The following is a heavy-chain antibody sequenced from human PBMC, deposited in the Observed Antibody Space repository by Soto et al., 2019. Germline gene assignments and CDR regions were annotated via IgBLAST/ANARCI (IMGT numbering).Heavy chain of an antibody. J-gene: IGHJ5*02. CDR1: GCSISSSSYY. V-gene: IGHV4-39*01. D-gene: IGHD3-22*01. CDR3: ARPQRRYESSRYYA. Sequence: QLQLQESGPGLVKPSETLSLTCSVSGCSISSSSYYWVWIRQPPGKGLEWIGTIYYSGSTYYNPSLKSPVTIAVDTYNNQFSLKLSSVTAADTAVYDCARPQRRYESSRYYAWGQGTLVTVST. CDR2: IYYSGST.